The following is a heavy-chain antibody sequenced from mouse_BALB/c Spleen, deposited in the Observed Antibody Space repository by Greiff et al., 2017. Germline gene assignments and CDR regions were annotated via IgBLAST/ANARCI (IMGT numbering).Heavy chain of an antibody. CDR1: GYSITSDYA. D-gene: IGHD1-1*01. CDR2: ISYSGST. J-gene: IGHJ4*01. V-gene: IGHV3-2*02. CDR3: ASLENDYYGSSYAMDY. Sequence: EVQLQESGPGLVKPSQSLSLTCTVTGYSITSDYAWNWIRQFPGNKLEWMGYISYSGSTSYNPSLKSRISITRDTSKNQFFLQLNSVTTEDTATYYCASLENDYYGSSYAMDYWGQGTSVTVSS.